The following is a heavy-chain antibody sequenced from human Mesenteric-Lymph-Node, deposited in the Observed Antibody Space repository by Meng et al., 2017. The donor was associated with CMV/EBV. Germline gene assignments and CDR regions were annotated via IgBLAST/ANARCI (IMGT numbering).Heavy chain of an antibody. V-gene: IGHV4-59*08. J-gene: IGHJ4*02. CDR1: GGSISSYY. Sequence: TVSGGSISSYYWSWIRQPPGKGLEWIGYIYYSGSTNYNPSLKSRVTISVDTSKNQFSLKLSSVTAADTAVYYCARHLVAVAGEGFDYWGQGTLVTVSS. CDR2: IYYSGST. D-gene: IGHD6-19*01. CDR3: ARHLVAVAGEGFDY.